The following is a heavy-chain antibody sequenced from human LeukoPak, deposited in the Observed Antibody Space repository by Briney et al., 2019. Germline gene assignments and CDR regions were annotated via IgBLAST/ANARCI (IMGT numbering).Heavy chain of an antibody. CDR3: ARLDIVVVVAATGAFDI. D-gene: IGHD2-15*01. CDR2: IPYSGIT. V-gene: IGHV4-59*08. J-gene: IGHJ3*02. CDR1: GDSISSYY. Sequence: NASETLSLTCTVSGDSISSYYWSWIRQPPGKGLEWIGYIPYSGITNYNPSLKSRVTISVDTSKNQFSLKLNSVTVADTAVYYCARLDIVVVVAATGAFDIWGQGTMVTVSS.